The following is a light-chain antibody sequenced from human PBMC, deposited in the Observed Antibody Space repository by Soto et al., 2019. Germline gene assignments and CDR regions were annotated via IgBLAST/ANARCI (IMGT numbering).Light chain of an antibody. Sequence: QSVVTQPPSVSGNPGQRVTIFCSGRRSNIGSNLVYWYQQLPGTAPKLLIFSNDQRPSGVPDRFSGSRSGTSASLAISGLRSEDEGDYYCAAWDDSLSGVVFGVGTKLTVL. CDR1: RSNIGSNL. CDR3: AAWDDSLSGVV. J-gene: IGLJ2*01. CDR2: SND. V-gene: IGLV1-47*02.